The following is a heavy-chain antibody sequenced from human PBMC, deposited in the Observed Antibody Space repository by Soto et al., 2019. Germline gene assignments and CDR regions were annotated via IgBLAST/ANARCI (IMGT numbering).Heavy chain of an antibody. Sequence: PSETLSLTCAVYGGSFRGYYCSWIRQPPGKGLEWIGEINHSGSTNYNPSLKSRVTISVDTSKNQFSLKLSSVTAADTAVYYCARGPYCSSTSCYYYYYGMDVWGQGTTVTVSS. CDR1: GGSFRGYY. J-gene: IGHJ6*02. CDR3: ARGPYCSSTSCYYYYYGMDV. V-gene: IGHV4-34*01. D-gene: IGHD2-2*01. CDR2: INHSGST.